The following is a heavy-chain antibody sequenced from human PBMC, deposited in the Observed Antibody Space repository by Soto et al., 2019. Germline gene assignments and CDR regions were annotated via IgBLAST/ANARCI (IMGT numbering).Heavy chain of an antibody. Sequence: QLQLQESGPGLVKPSETLSLTCTVSGGSISSSSYYWGWIRQPPGKGLEWIGSIYYSGSTYYNPSLMSRVTISVDTSKNQFSLKLSSVTAADTAVYYCARRLLLWFGELSADYGMDVWGQGTTVTVSS. V-gene: IGHV4-39*01. CDR3: ARRLLLWFGELSADYGMDV. J-gene: IGHJ6*02. CDR1: GGSISSSSYY. CDR2: IYYSGST. D-gene: IGHD3-10*01.